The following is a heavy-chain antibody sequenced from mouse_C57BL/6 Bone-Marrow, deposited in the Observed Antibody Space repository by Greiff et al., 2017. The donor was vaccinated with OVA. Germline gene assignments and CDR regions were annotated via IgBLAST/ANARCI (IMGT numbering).Heavy chain of an antibody. D-gene: IGHD3-2*01. J-gene: IGHJ1*03. Sequence: VQLQQPGAELVKPGASVKLSCKASGSTFTSYWMHWVMQRPGQGLEWIGMIHPNSGSTNYNEKLKSKATLTVDKSSSTAYMQLSSLTSEDSAIYYWARRNSTGYFDVWGTGTTVTVAS. V-gene: IGHV1-64*01. CDR3: ARRNSTGYFDV. CDR2: IHPNSGST. CDR1: GSTFTSYW.